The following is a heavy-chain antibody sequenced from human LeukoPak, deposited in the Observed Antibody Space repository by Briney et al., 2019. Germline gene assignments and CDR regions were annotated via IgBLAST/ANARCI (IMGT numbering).Heavy chain of an antibody. J-gene: IGHJ6*02. CDR2: ISWNSGSI. Sequence: GGSLRLSCAASGFTFDDYAMHWVRQAPGKGLEWVSGISWNSGSIGYADSVKGRFTISRDNAKNSLYLQMNSLRAKDTALYYCAKVGATRHYYYGMDVWGQGTTVTVSS. CDR3: AKVGATRHYYYGMDV. V-gene: IGHV3-9*01. CDR1: GFTFDDYA. D-gene: IGHD1-26*01.